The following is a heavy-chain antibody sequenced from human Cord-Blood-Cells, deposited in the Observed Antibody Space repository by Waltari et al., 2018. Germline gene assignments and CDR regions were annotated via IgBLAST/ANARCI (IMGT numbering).Heavy chain of an antibody. CDR2: MNPNSGNT. V-gene: IGHV1-8*01. CDR3: ARAGSGRYGMDV. J-gene: IGHJ6*02. Sequence: QVQLVQSGAEVKKPGASVKVSCKASGYTFTSYDINWVRQATGQGLKWMGWMNPNSGNTGEAKKFQGRVTMTRNTSISTAYMELSSLRSEDTAVYYCARAGSGRYGMDVWGQGTTVTVSS. D-gene: IGHD2-15*01. CDR1: GYTFTSYD.